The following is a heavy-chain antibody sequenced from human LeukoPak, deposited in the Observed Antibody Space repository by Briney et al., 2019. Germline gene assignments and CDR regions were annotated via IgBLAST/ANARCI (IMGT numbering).Heavy chain of an antibody. V-gene: IGHV3-23*01. D-gene: IGHD4-23*01. CDR2: ISGSGGST. CDR3: ARLRWEVTHYWYFDL. Sequence: GGSLSLSCAASGFTFTSYAMSWVRQAPGKGLEWVSAISGSGGSTYFADSARGRFSISRDNSKNTLYLQMNSLRAEDTAIYYCARLRWEVTHYWYFDLWGRGTLVTVSS. CDR1: GFTFTSYA. J-gene: IGHJ2*01.